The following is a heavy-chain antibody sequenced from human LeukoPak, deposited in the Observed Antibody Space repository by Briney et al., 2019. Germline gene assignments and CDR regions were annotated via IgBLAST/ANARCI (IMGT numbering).Heavy chain of an antibody. D-gene: IGHD5-18*01. J-gene: IGHJ6*02. V-gene: IGHV4-59*01. CDR2: IFHSGNT. CDR3: ARVRGYSYGLGVYYYYGMDV. CDR1: GDSTSNFY. Sequence: SETLSLICTVSGDSTSNFYWSWIRQPPGPELEFNGYIFHSGNTNYNPSPESRVTISIDRSQNQLALELTSVTAADAAVYYCARVRGYSYGLGVYYYYGMDVWGQGTTVTVSS.